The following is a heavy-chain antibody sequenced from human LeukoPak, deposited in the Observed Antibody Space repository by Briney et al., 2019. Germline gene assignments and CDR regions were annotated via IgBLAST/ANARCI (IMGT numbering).Heavy chain of an antibody. V-gene: IGHV1-69*13. J-gene: IGHJ4*02. Sequence: ASVKVSCKASGGTFSSYAISWVRQAPGQGLEWMGGIIPIFGTANYAQKFQGRVTITADESTSTAYMELSSLRSEDTAVYYCASSSSTVVTPGRFDYWGQGTLVTVSS. D-gene: IGHD4-23*01. CDR1: GGTFSSYA. CDR3: ASSSSTVVTPGRFDY. CDR2: IIPIFGTA.